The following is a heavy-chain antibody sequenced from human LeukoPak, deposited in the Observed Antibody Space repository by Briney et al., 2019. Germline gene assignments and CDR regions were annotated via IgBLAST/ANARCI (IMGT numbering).Heavy chain of an antibody. CDR1: GFTFSSYA. Sequence: GGSLRLSSAASGFTFSSYAMSWVRQAPGKGLEWVSAISGSGGSTYYADSVKGRFTISRDNSKNTLYLQMNSLRAEDTAVYYCAKVVVVVPAAISAFDYWGQGTLVTVSS. D-gene: IGHD2-2*01. V-gene: IGHV3-23*01. CDR3: AKVVVVVPAAISAFDY. CDR2: ISGSGGST. J-gene: IGHJ4*02.